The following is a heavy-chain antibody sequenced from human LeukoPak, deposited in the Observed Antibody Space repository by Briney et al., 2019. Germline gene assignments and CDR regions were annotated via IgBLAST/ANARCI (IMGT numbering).Heavy chain of an antibody. CDR3: ARDGVTRRYNMYYYMDV. J-gene: IGHJ6*03. Sequence: PGGSLRLSCAASAFTFSSYGMHWVRQAPGKGLEWVAFIRYDGSNKYYADSVKGRFTISRDYSRNTLYLEMNSLRGEDTAVYYCARDGVTRRYNMYYYMDVWGKGTTVTVSS. D-gene: IGHD1-1*01. V-gene: IGHV3-30*02. CDR1: AFTFSSYG. CDR2: IRYDGSNK.